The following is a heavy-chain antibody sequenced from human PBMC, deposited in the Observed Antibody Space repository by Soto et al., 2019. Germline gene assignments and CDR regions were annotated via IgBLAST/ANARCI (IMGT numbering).Heavy chain of an antibody. J-gene: IGHJ6*02. CDR2: IIPIFGTA. CDR1: GGTFSSYA. Sequence: QVQLVQSGAEVKKPGSSVKVSCKASGGTFSSYAISWVRQAPGQGLEWMGGIIPIFGTANYAQKFQGRVTITADEATSTAYMELSSLRSEDTAVYYCARESYCSGGSCYSGYYYDGRDVWGQGTKVAVSS. D-gene: IGHD2-15*01. CDR3: ARESYCSGGSCYSGYYYDGRDV. V-gene: IGHV1-69*01.